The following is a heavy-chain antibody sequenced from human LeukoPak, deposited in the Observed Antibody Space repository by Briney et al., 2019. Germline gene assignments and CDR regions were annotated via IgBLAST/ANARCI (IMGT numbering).Heavy chain of an antibody. V-gene: IGHV4-34*01. CDR2: IYHSGST. J-gene: IGHJ4*02. CDR3: ARCRGLYSSSIDY. Sequence: SETLSLTCAVYGGSFSGYYWSWIRQPPGKGLEWIGSIYHSGSTSYNPSLKSRLTISVDTSKNQFSLKLNFVTAADTAMYYCARCRGLYSSSIDYWGQGTLVTVSS. CDR1: GGSFSGYY. D-gene: IGHD6-6*01.